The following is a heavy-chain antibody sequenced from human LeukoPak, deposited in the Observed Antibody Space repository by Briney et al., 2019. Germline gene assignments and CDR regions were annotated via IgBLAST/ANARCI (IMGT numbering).Heavy chain of an antibody. Sequence: GGSLRLSCAASGFTFSSYAMHWVRQAPGKGLEWVAVISYDGSNKYYADSVKGRFIISRDNSKNTLYLQMNSLRAEDTAVYYCARKLAGHYFDYWGQGTLVTVSS. CDR2: ISYDGSNK. V-gene: IGHV3-30*01. D-gene: IGHD6-19*01. CDR1: GFTFSSYA. CDR3: ARKLAGHYFDY. J-gene: IGHJ4*02.